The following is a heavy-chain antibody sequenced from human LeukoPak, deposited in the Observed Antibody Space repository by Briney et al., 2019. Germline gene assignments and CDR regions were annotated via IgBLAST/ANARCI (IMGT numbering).Heavy chain of an antibody. D-gene: IGHD3-16*01. J-gene: IGHJ3*02. V-gene: IGHV1-2*02. Sequence: ASVKVSCKASGYTFTGYYMHWVRQAPGQGLEWMGWINPNSGGTNYAQKFQGRVTMTRDTSISTAYMELSRLRSDDTAVYYCARSRWGLADAFDIWGQGIMVTVSS. CDR1: GYTFTGYY. CDR2: INPNSGGT. CDR3: ARSRWGLADAFDI.